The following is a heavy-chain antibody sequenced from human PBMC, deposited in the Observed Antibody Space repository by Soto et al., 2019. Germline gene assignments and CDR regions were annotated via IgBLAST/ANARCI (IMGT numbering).Heavy chain of an antibody. CDR2: VSDVERA. CDR1: GFSVSSNY. D-gene: IGHD1-26*01. CDR3: ARPHSAAFAWAAES. Sequence: EVRLVESGGGLIQPGGSLRLSCVVSGFSVSSNYMSWVRQAPGKGLEWVTVVSDVERANYADSVKGRFTVSRDISKRTVFLQTHSLRAEDTAVYYCARPHSAAFAWAAESWGQGTLVIVSS. J-gene: IGHJ5*02. V-gene: IGHV3-53*01.